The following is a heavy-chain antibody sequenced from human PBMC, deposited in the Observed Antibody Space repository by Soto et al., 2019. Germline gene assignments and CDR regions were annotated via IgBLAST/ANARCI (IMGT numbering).Heavy chain of an antibody. D-gene: IGHD6-13*01. CDR3: ARRLQQQLDDAFDI. CDR1: GGSISSSSYY. CDR2: IYYSGST. Sequence: SETLSLTCTVSGGSISSSSYYWGWIRQPPGKGLEWIGSIYYSGSTYYNPSLKSRVTISVDTSKNQFSLKLSSVTAADTAVYYCARRLQQQLDDAFDIWGQGTMVTVSS. J-gene: IGHJ3*02. V-gene: IGHV4-39*01.